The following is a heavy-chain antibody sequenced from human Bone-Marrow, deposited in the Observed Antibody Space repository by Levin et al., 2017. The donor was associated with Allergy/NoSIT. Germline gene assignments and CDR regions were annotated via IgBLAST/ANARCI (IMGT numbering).Heavy chain of an antibody. CDR3: AQQGSLGPYYFDY. Sequence: GGSLRLSCEVSGITFSYYDMHWVRQAPGKGLEWVAVVLNDGDKKYYEVSEMGRFSISRDNSKNTLYLQMNSLRPEDTAVYYCAQQGSLGPYYFDYWGQGTLVTVSS. CDR2: VLNDGDKK. V-gene: IGHV3-30*18. CDR1: GITFSYYD. J-gene: IGHJ4*02. D-gene: IGHD7-27*01.